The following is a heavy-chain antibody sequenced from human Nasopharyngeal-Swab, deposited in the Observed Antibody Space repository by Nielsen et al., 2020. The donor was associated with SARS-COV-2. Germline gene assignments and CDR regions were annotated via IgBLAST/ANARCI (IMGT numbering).Heavy chain of an antibody. D-gene: IGHD6-13*01. CDR3: TSWGEIAAADNYYYGMDV. J-gene: IGHJ6*02. CDR2: IRSKAYGGTT. Sequence: GGSLRLSCTASGFTFGDYAMSWVRQAPGKGLEWVGFIRSKAYGGTTEYAASVKGRFTISRDDSKSIAYLQMNSLKTEDTAVYYCTSWGEIAAADNYYYGMDVWGQGTTVTVSS. CDR1: GFTFGDYA. V-gene: IGHV3-49*04.